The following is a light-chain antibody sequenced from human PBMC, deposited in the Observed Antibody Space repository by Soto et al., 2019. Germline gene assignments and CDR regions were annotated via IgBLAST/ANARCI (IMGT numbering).Light chain of an antibody. J-gene: IGKJ1*01. CDR1: QSISSY. CDR2: AAS. CDR3: QQYSTYSWT. Sequence: DIHMTQSPSSLSASLGDRVTITFRASQSISSYLNWYQQKPGKAPKLLIYAASTLQGGVPSRFSGSGSGTDFTLTISSLQPDDFATYFCQQYSTYSWTFGQGTKVDIK. V-gene: IGKV1-39*01.